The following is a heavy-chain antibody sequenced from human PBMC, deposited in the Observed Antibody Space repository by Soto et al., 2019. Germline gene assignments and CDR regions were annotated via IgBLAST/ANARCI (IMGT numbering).Heavy chain of an antibody. J-gene: IGHJ5*02. CDR3: AHSVDYDFWSGYSFGLNWFDP. D-gene: IGHD3-3*01. CDR2: IDWDDDK. Sequence: SGPTLVNPTQTLSLTCTFSGFSLSTSGMCVSWIRQPPGKALEWLARIDWDDDKYYSTSLKTRLTISKDTSKNQVVLTMTNMDPVDTATYYCAHSVDYDFWSGYSFGLNWFDPWGQGTLVTVSS. CDR1: GFSLSTSGMC. V-gene: IGHV2-70*12.